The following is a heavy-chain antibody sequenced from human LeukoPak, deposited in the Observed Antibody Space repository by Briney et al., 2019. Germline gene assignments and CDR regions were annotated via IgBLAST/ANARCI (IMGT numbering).Heavy chain of an antibody. D-gene: IGHD6-19*01. CDR1: GGSFSGYY. J-gene: IGHJ6*02. Sequence: SETLSLTCAVYGGSFSGYYWSWIRQPPGKGLEWIGEINHSGSTNYSPSLKSRVTISVDTSKNQFSLKLSSVTAADTAVYYCASTVAGTRGYYYYYGMDVWGQGTTVTVSS. CDR2: INHSGST. CDR3: ASTVAGTRGYYYYYGMDV. V-gene: IGHV4-34*01.